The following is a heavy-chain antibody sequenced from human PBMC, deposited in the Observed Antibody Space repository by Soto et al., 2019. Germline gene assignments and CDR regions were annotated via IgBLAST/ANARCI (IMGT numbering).Heavy chain of an antibody. J-gene: IGHJ5*02. CDR1: GGSISSGGYS. CDR3: ARPHGGSSGWDNWFDP. V-gene: IGHV4-30-2*01. Sequence: SETLSLTCAVSGGSISSGGYSWSWIRQPPGKGLEWIGYIYHSGSTYYNPSLKSRVTISVDRSKNQFSLKLSSVTAADTAVYYCARPHGGSSGWDNWFDPWGEGTLVTVSS. CDR2: IYHSGST. D-gene: IGHD6-25*01.